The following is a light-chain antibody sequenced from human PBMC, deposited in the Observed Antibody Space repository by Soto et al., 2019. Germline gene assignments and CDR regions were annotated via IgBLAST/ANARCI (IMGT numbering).Light chain of an antibody. J-gene: IGKJ1*01. CDR3: QQYNSYSRT. Sequence: DIQMTQSPSTLSASVGDRVTVTCRASQSISSWLAWYQQKPGKAPKILIYKASSLESGVPSRFSGSGSGTEFSLTISSLQPDDFATYYCQQYNSYSRTFGQGTMVEIK. CDR2: KAS. CDR1: QSISSW. V-gene: IGKV1-5*03.